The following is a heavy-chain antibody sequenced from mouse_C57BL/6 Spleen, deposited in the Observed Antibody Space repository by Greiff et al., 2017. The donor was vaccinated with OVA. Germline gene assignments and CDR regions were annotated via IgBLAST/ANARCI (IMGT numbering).Heavy chain of an antibody. CDR1: GYTFTDYY. J-gene: IGHJ2*01. CDR3: ARRSYGSSYGYFDY. D-gene: IGHD1-1*01. CDR2: INPYNGGT. V-gene: IGHV1-19*01. Sequence: VQLQQSGPVLVKPGASVKMSCKASGYTFTDYYMNWVKQSHGKSLERIGVINPYNGGTSYNQKFKGKATLTVDKSSSTAYMELNSLTSEDSAVYYCARRSYGSSYGYFDYWGQGTTLTVSS.